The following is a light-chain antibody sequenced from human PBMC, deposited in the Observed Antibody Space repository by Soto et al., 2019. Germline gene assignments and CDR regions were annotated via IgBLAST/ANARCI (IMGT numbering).Light chain of an antibody. CDR1: QSVLYSSNNKNY. CDR2: WAS. Sequence: IVMTQSPDSLAVSLGERATINCKSSQSVLYSSNNKNYLAWYKQKPGQPPKLLIYWASSRESGVPDRFSGIWSGPDFTLTISSLQAEDVAVYYCQQYYSTPAFGHLTKVEIK. J-gene: IGKJ1*01. CDR3: QQYYSTPA. V-gene: IGKV4-1*01.